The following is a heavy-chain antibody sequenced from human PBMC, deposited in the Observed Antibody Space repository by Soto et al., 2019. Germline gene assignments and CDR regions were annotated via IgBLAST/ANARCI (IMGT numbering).Heavy chain of an antibody. V-gene: IGHV4-38-2*01. Sequence: SETLSLTCAVSGYSISSGYYWGWIRQPPGKGLEWIGSIYHSGSTYYNPSPKSRVTITRDMSTSTAYMELSSLRSEDTAVYYCAAGLYGDAGTFDYWGQGTLVTVSS. CDR2: IYHSGST. CDR3: AAGLYGDAGTFDY. D-gene: IGHD4-17*01. J-gene: IGHJ4*02. CDR1: GYSISSGYY.